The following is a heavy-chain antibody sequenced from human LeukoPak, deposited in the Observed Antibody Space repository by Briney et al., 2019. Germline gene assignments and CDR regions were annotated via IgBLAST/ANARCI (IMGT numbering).Heavy chain of an antibody. CDR3: ARGNAMGV. Sequence: GSLILSCAASGFTFSSYWMTWVRQAPGKGLEWVANINQDGSERYYVDSVKGRFTISRDNAKNSLSLQMNSLRAEDTALYYCARGNAMGVWGQGTTVTASS. V-gene: IGHV3-7*01. CDR2: INQDGSER. J-gene: IGHJ6*02. CDR1: GFTFSSYW.